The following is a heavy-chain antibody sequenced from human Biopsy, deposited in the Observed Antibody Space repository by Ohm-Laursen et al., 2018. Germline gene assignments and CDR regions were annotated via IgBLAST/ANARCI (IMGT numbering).Heavy chain of an antibody. J-gene: IGHJ2*01. CDR1: GASVKTSGYF. V-gene: IGHV4-31*03. CDR3: VREPKTGTAEAWYFDL. CDR2: ISYNERT. D-gene: IGHD3-9*01. Sequence: TLSLTCSVSGASVKTSGYFWAWIRQRPGNGLEWIGYISYNERTHYNPSLTSRLAISFDTSNNRISLQLRSVSVADPAVYYCVREPKTGTAEAWYFDLWGRGSPVTVPS.